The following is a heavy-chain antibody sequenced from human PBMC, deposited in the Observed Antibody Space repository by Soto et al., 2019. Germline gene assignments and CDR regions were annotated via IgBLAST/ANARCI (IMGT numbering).Heavy chain of an antibody. J-gene: IGHJ4*02. CDR2: ISGSGGST. D-gene: IGHD2-15*01. V-gene: IGHV3-23*01. Sequence: GGSLRFSCAASGFTFSSYAMSWVRQAPGKGLEWVSAISGSGGSTYYADSVKGRFTISRDNSKNTLYLQMNSLRAEDTAVYYCAKVGYCSGGSCYHMIDYWGQGTLVTVSS. CDR3: AKVGYCSGGSCYHMIDY. CDR1: GFTFSSYA.